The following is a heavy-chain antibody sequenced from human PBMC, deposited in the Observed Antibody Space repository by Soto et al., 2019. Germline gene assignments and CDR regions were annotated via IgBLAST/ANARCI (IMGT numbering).Heavy chain of an antibody. CDR3: ARSPPTSRYSSGWPFFDY. D-gene: IGHD6-19*01. CDR2: IYPGDSDT. J-gene: IGHJ4*02. Sequence: GESLKISCKGSGDSFTSYWIGWVRQMPGKGLEWMGIIYPGDSDTRYSPSFQGQVTISADKSISTAYLQWSSLKASDTAMYYCARSPPTSRYSSGWPFFDYWGQGTLVTVSS. CDR1: GDSFTSYW. V-gene: IGHV5-51*01.